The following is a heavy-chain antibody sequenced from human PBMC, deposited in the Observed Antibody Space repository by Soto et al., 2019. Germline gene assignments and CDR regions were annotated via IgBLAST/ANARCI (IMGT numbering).Heavy chain of an antibody. D-gene: IGHD5-12*01. Sequence: GESLKISCKGSGYSFTSYWIGWVLQIPWKGLEWMGIIYPGDSDTRYSPSFQGQVTISADKSISTAYLQWSSLKASDTAMYYCARHGGSGYELDYFDYWGQGTLVTVSS. CDR2: IYPGDSDT. V-gene: IGHV5-51*01. J-gene: IGHJ4*02. CDR1: GYSFTSYW. CDR3: ARHGGSGYELDYFDY.